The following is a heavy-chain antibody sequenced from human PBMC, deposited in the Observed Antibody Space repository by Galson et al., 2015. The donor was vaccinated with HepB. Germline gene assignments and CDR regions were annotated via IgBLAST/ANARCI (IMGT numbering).Heavy chain of an antibody. J-gene: IGHJ6*02. V-gene: IGHV1-8*01. CDR1: GYTFIDYD. Sequence: SVKVSCKASGYTFIDYDINWVRQATGQGLEWMGWMNPYSGSTGYAQNFQGRVTMTRDTAIGTAYMEPSSLRSEDTAVYYCARGWGDYGDYISYGMDVWGQGTTVTVFS. CDR3: ARGWGDYGDYISYGMDV. D-gene: IGHD4-17*01. CDR2: MNPYSGST.